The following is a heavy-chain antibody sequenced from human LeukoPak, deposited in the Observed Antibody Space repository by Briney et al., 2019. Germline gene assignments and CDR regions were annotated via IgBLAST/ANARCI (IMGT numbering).Heavy chain of an antibody. CDR1: GYTFTGYY. CDR2: INPNSGGT. J-gene: IGHJ4*02. V-gene: IGHV1-2*02. CDR3: ARAPNPLYYYDSSGYAW. D-gene: IGHD3-22*01. Sequence: ASVKVSCKASGYTFTGYYMHWVRQAPGQGLEWMGWINPNSGGTNYAQKFQGRVTMTRDTSISTVYMELSRLRSDDTAVYYCARAPNPLYYYDSSGYAWWGQGTLVTVSS.